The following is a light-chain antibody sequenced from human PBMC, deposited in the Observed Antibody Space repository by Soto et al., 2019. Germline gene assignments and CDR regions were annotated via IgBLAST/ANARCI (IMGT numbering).Light chain of an antibody. CDR3: QKYNSAPRA. Sequence: DIQMTQSPSSLSASVGDRVTITCRASQGISNFLAWYQQKPVKVPKLLIYDASTLQSGVPSRFSGSGSGTDFTLTISSLQPEDVATYYCQKYNSAPRAFGQGTKVEIK. CDR2: DAS. CDR1: QGISNF. V-gene: IGKV1-27*01. J-gene: IGKJ1*01.